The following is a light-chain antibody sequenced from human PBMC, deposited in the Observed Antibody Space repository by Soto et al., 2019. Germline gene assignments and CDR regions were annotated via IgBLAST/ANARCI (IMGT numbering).Light chain of an antibody. J-gene: IGLJ1*01. CDR2: EVS. V-gene: IGLV2-14*01. CDR3: TSFTSSSTQV. Sequence: QSALTQPASVSGSPGQSITISCNGTSGDVDGFDYVAWYQQHPGKAPKLIIFEVSDRPSGVSDRFSGSKSGSTASLTISGLQAEAEADYFCTSFTSSSTQVFGTGTKLTVL. CDR1: SGDVDGFDY.